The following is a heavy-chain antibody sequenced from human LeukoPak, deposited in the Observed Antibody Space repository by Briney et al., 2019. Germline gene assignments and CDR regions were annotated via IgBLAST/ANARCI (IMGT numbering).Heavy chain of an antibody. CDR1: GSTFISYY. Sequence: PGGSLRLSCAVSGSTFISYYMHWVRQAPGKGLEWVAVISYDGSNKYYADSVKGRFTISRDNSKNTLYLQMNSLRAEDTAVYYCARSNLAAAGKGFDYWVQGTLVTVSS. J-gene: IGHJ4*02. D-gene: IGHD6-13*01. V-gene: IGHV3-30*04. CDR3: ARSNLAAAGKGFDY. CDR2: ISYDGSNK.